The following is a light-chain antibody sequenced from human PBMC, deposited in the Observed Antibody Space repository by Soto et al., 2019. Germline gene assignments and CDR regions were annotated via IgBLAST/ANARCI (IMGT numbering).Light chain of an antibody. J-gene: IGLJ2*01. CDR1: SSDVGASNY. Sequence: QSVLTQPPSASGSPGQSVTISCTGTSSDVGASNYVSWYQQYPGKAPKLMIYEVFKRPSGVPDRFSGSKSGNTASLTVSGLQAEEEADYYCSSDAGSNSLIFGGGTKVTVL. CDR3: SSDAGSNSLI. CDR2: EVF. V-gene: IGLV2-8*01.